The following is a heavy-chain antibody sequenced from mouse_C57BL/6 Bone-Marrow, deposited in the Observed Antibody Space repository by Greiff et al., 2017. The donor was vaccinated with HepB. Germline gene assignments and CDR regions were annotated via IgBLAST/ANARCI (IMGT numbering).Heavy chain of an antibody. J-gene: IGHJ1*03. CDR3: VRQGTSDWYFDV. D-gene: IGHD3-3*01. Sequence: EVQLVESGGGLVQPKGSLKLSCAASGFSFNTYAMNWVRQAPGKGLEWVARIRSKSNNYATYYADSVKDRFTISRDDSESMLYLQMNNLKTEDTAMYYCVRQGTSDWYFDVWGTGTTVTVSS. V-gene: IGHV10-1*01. CDR1: GFSFNTYA. CDR2: IRSKSNNYAT.